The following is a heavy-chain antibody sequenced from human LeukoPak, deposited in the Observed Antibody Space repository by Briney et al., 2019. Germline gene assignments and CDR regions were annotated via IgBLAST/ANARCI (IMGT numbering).Heavy chain of an antibody. CDR3: ARGLRLPSRSSPAVPHV. D-gene: IGHD2-2*01. CDR2: INHSGTT. CDR1: GGSFSDYY. J-gene: IGHJ6*04. V-gene: IGHV4-34*01. Sequence: SETLSLTCAVYGGSFSDYYWNWIRHPPGKGLEWIGEINHSGTTNYNPSLKSRVTISVDTSKNQFSLRLSAVTAADTAVYHCARGLRLPSRSSPAVPHVWGKGTTVTVSA.